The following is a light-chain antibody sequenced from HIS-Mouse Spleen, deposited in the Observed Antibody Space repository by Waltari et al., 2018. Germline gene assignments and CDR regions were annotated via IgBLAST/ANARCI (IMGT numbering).Light chain of an antibody. CDR3: NSRDSSGNHLSV. Sequence: SSELTQDPAVSVALGQTVRITCQGDSLRSYYASWYQQKPGQAPVLVIYGKNNRPSGIPDRFSGSSSGNTASLTITGAQAEDEADYYGNSRDSSGNHLSVFGTGTKVTVL. CDR2: GKN. J-gene: IGLJ1*01. CDR1: SLRSYY. V-gene: IGLV3-19*01.